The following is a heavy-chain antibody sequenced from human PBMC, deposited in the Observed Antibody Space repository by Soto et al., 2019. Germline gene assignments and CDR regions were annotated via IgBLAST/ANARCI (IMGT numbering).Heavy chain of an antibody. D-gene: IGHD3-10*01. Sequence: SETLSLTCAVSSGSFSGYYWTWIRQPPGTGLEWIGEINHSGSTNYNPSLKSRVTISVDTSKNQFSLKLTSVTAADTAVYYCARDKITGLCDYWGQGTLVTVSS. CDR2: INHSGST. CDR1: SGSFSGYY. J-gene: IGHJ4*02. CDR3: ARDKITGLCDY. V-gene: IGHV4-34*01.